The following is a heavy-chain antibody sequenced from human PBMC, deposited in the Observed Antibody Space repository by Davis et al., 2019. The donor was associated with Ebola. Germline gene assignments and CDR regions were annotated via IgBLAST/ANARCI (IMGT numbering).Heavy chain of an antibody. CDR3: AKERRSTYYYDSSGIPDAFDI. D-gene: IGHD3-22*01. CDR2: ISRNSGSI. Sequence: SLKISCAASGFTFDDYAMHWVRQAPGKGLEWVSGISRNSGSIGYADSVKGRFTISRDNAKNSLYLQMNSLRAEDTALYYCAKERRSTYYYDSSGIPDAFDIWGQGTMVTVSS. V-gene: IGHV3-9*01. CDR1: GFTFDDYA. J-gene: IGHJ3*02.